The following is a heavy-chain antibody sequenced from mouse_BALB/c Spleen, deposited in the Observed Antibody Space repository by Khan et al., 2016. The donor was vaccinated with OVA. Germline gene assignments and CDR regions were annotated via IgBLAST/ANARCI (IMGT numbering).Heavy chain of an antibody. Sequence: QVQLKQSGPGLVQPSQVLSITCTVSGFSLTNYSVHWVRQSPGKGLEWLGVIWSAGSTDYNAAFISRLTIRKDNSRSQVFFKMNSLQPNDTAIYYCARSGYDYGRGALFAYWGQGTLVTVSA. D-gene: IGHD2-4*01. J-gene: IGHJ3*01. CDR1: GFSLTNYS. CDR2: IWSAGST. V-gene: IGHV2-2*02. CDR3: ARSGYDYGRGALFAY.